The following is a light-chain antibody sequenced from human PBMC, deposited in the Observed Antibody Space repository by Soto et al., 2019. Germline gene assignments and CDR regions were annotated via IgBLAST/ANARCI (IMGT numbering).Light chain of an antibody. CDR3: QQYYSPPYT. J-gene: IGKJ2*01. CDR1: QSVLYSSNNKNY. Sequence: DIVMTQSPDSLAVSLGERATVNCKSSQSVLYSSNNKNYLAWYQQKPGQPPKLLIYCASIGESVVPDRFSGSRSETDFTLTISSLQAEDVAVYYCQQYYSPPYTFGQGTNLEIK. V-gene: IGKV4-1*01. CDR2: CAS.